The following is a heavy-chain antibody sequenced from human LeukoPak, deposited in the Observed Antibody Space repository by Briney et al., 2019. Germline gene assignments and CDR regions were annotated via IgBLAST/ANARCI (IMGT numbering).Heavy chain of an antibody. CDR2: IFYSGNT. J-gene: IGHJ4*02. CDR1: GGSINSSSYY. CDR3: ARDIDYYDSSGYLTALGY. D-gene: IGHD3-22*01. Sequence: SETLSLTCTVSGGSINSSSYYWGWIRQPPGKGLEWIGSIFYSGNTYDNPSLKSRVTISVDTSKNQFSLKLNSVTAADTAVYYCARDIDYYDSSGYLTALGYWGQGTLVTVSS. V-gene: IGHV4-39*02.